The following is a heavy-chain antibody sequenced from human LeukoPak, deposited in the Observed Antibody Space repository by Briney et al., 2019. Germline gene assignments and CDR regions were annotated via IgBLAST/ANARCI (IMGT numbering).Heavy chain of an antibody. D-gene: IGHD4-17*01. CDR1: GSTFTFYA. J-gene: IGHJ6*03. CDR2: ISGSGGST. V-gene: IGHV3-23*01. Sequence: GGSLRLSCAASGSTFTFYAMSWVRQAPGKGLEWVSVISGSGGSTYYADSVKGRFTISRDNSNNTLYLQMDSLRAEDTAVYYCAKWDGDLYYYYYMDVWGKGTTVTVSS. CDR3: AKWDGDLYYYYYMDV.